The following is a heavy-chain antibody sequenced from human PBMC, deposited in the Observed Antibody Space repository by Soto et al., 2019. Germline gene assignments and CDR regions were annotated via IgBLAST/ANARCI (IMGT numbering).Heavy chain of an antibody. V-gene: IGHV5-51*01. CDR3: ARLPPYYYDSSGEYNAFDI. CDR1: GYSFTSYW. CDR2: IYPGDSDT. J-gene: IGHJ3*02. Sequence: EVQLVQSGAEVKKPGESLKISCKGSGYSFTSYWIGWVRQMPGKGLEWMGIIYPGDSDTRYSPSFQGQVTISADKSISTAYLQWSSLKASDTAMYYCARLPPYYYDSSGEYNAFDIWGQGTMVTVSS. D-gene: IGHD3-22*01.